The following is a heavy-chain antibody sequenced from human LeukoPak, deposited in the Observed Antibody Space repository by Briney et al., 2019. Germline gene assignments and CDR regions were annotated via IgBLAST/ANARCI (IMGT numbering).Heavy chain of an antibody. CDR3: ARGAIRYFDWLLPYYFDY. V-gene: IGHV4-61*01. J-gene: IGHJ4*02. CDR1: GGSVNSGSYY. CDR2: INHSGST. Sequence: SETLSLTCTVSGGSVNSGSYYWNWIRQPPGKGLEWIGEINHSGSTNYNPSLKSRVTISVDTSKNQFSLKLSSVTAADTAVYYCARGAIRYFDWLLPYYFDYWGQGTLVTVSS. D-gene: IGHD3-9*01.